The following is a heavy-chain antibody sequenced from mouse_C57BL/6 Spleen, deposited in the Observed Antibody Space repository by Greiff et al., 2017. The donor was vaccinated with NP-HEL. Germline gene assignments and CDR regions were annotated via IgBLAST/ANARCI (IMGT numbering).Heavy chain of an antibody. J-gene: IGHJ4*01. Sequence: QVQLQQSGAELVKPGASVKISCKASGYAFSSYWMNWVKQRPGKGLEWIGQIYPGDGDTNYNGKFKGKATLTADKSSSTAYMQLSSLTSEDSAVYFCARAGEVVATDYAMDYWGQGTSVTVSS. V-gene: IGHV1-80*01. CDR1: GYAFSSYW. D-gene: IGHD1-1*01. CDR3: ARAGEVVATDYAMDY. CDR2: IYPGDGDT.